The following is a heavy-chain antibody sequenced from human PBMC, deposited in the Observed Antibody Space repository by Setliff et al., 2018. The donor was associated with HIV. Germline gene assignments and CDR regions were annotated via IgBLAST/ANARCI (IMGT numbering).Heavy chain of an antibody. V-gene: IGHV3-74*01. Sequence: PGESLKISCAASGLTFSTSWMQWVRQSPGEGLLWVARLNPEANYIHYADSVKGRFTISRDNAKNTLYLQMNSLRTEDTAVYYCVRDTFDGRSYYGWDVWGQGITVTVSS. J-gene: IGHJ6*02. D-gene: IGHD3-9*01. CDR1: GLTFSTSW. CDR2: LNPEANYI. CDR3: VRDTFDGRSYYGWDV.